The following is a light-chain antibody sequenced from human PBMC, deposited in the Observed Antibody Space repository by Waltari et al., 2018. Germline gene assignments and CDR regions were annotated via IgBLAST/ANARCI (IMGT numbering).Light chain of an antibody. Sequence: DIVMTQSPDSLAVSLGERVTINCKSSQSLLYNSNDKNYLAWYQQKPGQPPKLLFYWASTRHSGVPDRFRGSGSATDFTLTISSLQAEDVAVYYCRQYYSRRTFGQGTRVEIK. V-gene: IGKV4-1*01. CDR2: WAS. CDR1: QSLLYNSNDKNY. J-gene: IGKJ1*01. CDR3: RQYYSRRT.